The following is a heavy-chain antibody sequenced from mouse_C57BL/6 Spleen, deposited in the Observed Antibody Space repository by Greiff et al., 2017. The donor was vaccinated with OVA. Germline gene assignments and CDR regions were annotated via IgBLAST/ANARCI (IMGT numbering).Heavy chain of an antibody. CDR1: GYSFTGYY. Sequence: EVQLQQSGPELVKPGASVKISCKASGYSFTGYYMNWVKQSPEKSLEWIGEINPSTGGTTSNQKFKAKATLTVDKSSSTAYMQLKSLTSEDSAVYYCATRGYDYDGHFDYWGQGTTLTVSS. CDR3: ATRGYDYDGHFDY. J-gene: IGHJ2*01. CDR2: INPSTGGT. D-gene: IGHD2-4*01. V-gene: IGHV1-42*01.